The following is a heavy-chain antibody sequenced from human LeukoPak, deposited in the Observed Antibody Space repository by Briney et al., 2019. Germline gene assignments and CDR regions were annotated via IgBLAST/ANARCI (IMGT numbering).Heavy chain of an antibody. J-gene: IGHJ5*02. D-gene: IGHD3-10*01. Sequence: GGSLRLSCAASGFTFSNYEMNWVRQAPGKGLEWGSYISSSGRTIYYADSVKGRFTISRDNAKNSLYLQMNSLRAEDTAVYYCARAYYGSGSYKAYFDPWGQGTLVTVSS. CDR1: GFTFSNYE. CDR3: ARAYYGSGSYKAYFDP. CDR2: ISSSGRTI. V-gene: IGHV3-48*03.